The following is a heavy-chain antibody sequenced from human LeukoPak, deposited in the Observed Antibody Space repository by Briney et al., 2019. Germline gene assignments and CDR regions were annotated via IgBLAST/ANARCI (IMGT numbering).Heavy chain of an antibody. D-gene: IGHD6-25*01. CDR2: ISNDGSNK. CDR1: GFTFSSYG. J-gene: IGHJ4*02. CDR3: AKNSGYNWQYFFDY. V-gene: IGHV3-30*18. Sequence: GGSLRLSCAASGFTFSSYGMQWFRQAPDKGLEWVAAISNDGSNKYYADSVKGRFTISRDNSKNTLYLQMNSLRAEDVAVYFCAKNSGYNWQYFFDYWGQGTLVTVSS.